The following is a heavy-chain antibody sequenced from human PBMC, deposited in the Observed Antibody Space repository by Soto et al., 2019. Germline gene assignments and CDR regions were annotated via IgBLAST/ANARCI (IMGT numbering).Heavy chain of an antibody. CDR1: GGTFSSYA. CDR3: ARRIVAGAKGIDAFDI. Sequence: SVKVSCKASGGTFSSYAISWVRQAPGQGLEWMGGIIPIFGTANYAQKFQGRVTITADESTSTAYMELSSLRSEDTAVYYCARRIVAGAKGIDAFDIWGQGTMVTVSS. J-gene: IGHJ3*02. CDR2: IIPIFGTA. V-gene: IGHV1-69*13. D-gene: IGHD2-2*01.